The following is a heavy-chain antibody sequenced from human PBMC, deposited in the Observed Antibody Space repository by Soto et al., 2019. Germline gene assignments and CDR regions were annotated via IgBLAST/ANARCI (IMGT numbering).Heavy chain of an antibody. CDR1: GGTFSSYT. J-gene: IGHJ5*02. Sequence: GASVKVSCKASGGTFSSYTISWVRQAPGQGLEWMGRIIPILGIANYAQKFQGRVTITADKSTSTAYMELSSLRSEDTAVYYCARDHVPRRVTRRTALWFDPWGQGTLVTVCS. CDR2: IIPILGIA. V-gene: IGHV1-69*04. D-gene: IGHD3-10*02. CDR3: ARDHVPRRVTRRTALWFDP.